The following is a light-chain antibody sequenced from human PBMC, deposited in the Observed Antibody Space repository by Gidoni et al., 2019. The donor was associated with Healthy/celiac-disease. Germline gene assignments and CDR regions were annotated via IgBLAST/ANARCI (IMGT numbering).Light chain of an antibody. CDR3: QQSYSTPVYT. CDR1: QSISSY. Sequence: DIQMTQSPSSLSASVGDRVTITCRASQSISSYLNWYQQTPGQAPKLLIYAASSLQSGVPSRFSGSGSGTDFTLPISSLPPEDFATYYCQQSYSTPVYTFGQGTQLEIK. CDR2: AAS. J-gene: IGKJ2*01. V-gene: IGKV1-39*01.